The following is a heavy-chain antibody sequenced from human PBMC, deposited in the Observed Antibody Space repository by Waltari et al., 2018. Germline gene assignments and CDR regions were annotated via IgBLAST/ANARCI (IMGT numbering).Heavy chain of an antibody. V-gene: IGHV1-24*01. CDR1: GYTLTALS. CDR2: FDTEDGET. CDR3: ATANRYSRVPANFDY. D-gene: IGHD6-13*01. J-gene: IGHJ4*02. Sequence: QVQLVQSGAEVKKPGASVKVSCNVSGYTLTALSMPWVRQAPGKGIEWMGGFDTEDGETIYAQKFQGRVTMTEDTSTDTAYMELSSLRSEDTAVYYCATANRYSRVPANFDYWGQGTLVTVSS.